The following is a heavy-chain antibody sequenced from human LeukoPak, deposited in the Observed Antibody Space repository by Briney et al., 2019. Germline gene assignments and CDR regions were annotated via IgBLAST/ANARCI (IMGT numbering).Heavy chain of an antibody. Sequence: SETLSLTCAVSGVPFSNYYWSWVRQSPRQGLEWIGEINHSGYTNYNPSLKSRVTMLIDTSKNQFPLILTSVTAADAGVYYCTRAVAGHPDWGQGTLVTASS. J-gene: IGHJ4*02. CDR2: INHSGYT. D-gene: IGHD6-19*01. CDR3: TRAVAGHPD. V-gene: IGHV4-34*01. CDR1: GVPFSNYY.